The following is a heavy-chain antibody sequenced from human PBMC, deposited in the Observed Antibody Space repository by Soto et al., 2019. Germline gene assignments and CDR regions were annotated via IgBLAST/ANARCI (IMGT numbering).Heavy chain of an antibody. V-gene: IGHV1-8*01. CDR3: ARSSYGDYANWFDP. D-gene: IGHD4-17*01. J-gene: IGHJ5*02. Sequence: QVQLVQSGAEVKKPGASVKVSCKASGYTFTSYDINWVRQATGQGLEWMGWMNPNSGNTGYAQKFQVRVTMTRNTSISTAYMELSSLRSEDTAVYYCARSSYGDYANWFDPWGQGTLVTVSS. CDR1: GYTFTSYD. CDR2: MNPNSGNT.